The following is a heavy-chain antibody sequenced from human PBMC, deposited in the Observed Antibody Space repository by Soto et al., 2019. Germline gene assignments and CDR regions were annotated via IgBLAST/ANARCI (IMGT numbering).Heavy chain of an antibody. Sequence: ASVKVSCKASGYTFTSYYMHWVRQAPGQGLEWMGIINPSGGSTSYAQKFQGRVTMTRDTSTSTVYMELSSLRSEDTAVYYCARAYCSSTSCYDLSHWKFDPWGQGTLVTVSS. D-gene: IGHD2-2*01. CDR2: INPSGGST. V-gene: IGHV1-46*03. J-gene: IGHJ5*02. CDR3: ARAYCSSTSCYDLSHWKFDP. CDR1: GYTFTSYY.